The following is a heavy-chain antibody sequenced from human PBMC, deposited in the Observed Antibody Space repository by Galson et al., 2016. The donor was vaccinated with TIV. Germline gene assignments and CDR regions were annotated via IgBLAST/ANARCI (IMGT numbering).Heavy chain of an antibody. CDR3: ARPPYCGGDCFKYDH. J-gene: IGHJ4*02. Sequence: SVKVSCKASGYTFTIYNMHWVRRAPGQRLEWMGWINAGSGHTKYSQKFQGRVTITRDTSASTAYMELSSLKSEDTAVYYCARPPYCGGDCFKYDHWGQGTLVTVSS. V-gene: IGHV1-3*01. CDR2: INAGSGHT. D-gene: IGHD2-21*01. CDR1: GYTFTIYN.